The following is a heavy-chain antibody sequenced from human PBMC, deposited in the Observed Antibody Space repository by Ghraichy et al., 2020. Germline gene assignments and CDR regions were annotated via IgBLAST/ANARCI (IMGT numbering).Heavy chain of an antibody. D-gene: IGHD6-19*01. Sequence: GSPRLSCSVSGGSITSYYWSLIRQSPGKGLEWIGSVLYNGDTNYNPSLKSRVTMSVDTSESQFSLRLTSVTATDTAVYYCVRQFYAAGTYNWFDPWGPGTLVSVSS. CDR1: GGSITSYY. J-gene: IGHJ5*02. CDR3: VRQFYAAGTYNWFDP. V-gene: IGHV4-59*08. CDR2: VLYNGDT.